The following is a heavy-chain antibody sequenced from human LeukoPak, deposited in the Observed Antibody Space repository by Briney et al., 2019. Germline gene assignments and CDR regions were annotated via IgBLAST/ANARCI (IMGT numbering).Heavy chain of an antibody. V-gene: IGHV3-48*04. CDR2: ISSTGSTI. CDR1: AFSFSSYS. J-gene: IGHJ4*02. D-gene: IGHD1-26*01. Sequence: GGSLRLSCAASAFSFSSYSMNWVRQAPGKGLEWVSYISSTGSTIYYAESVKGRFTIARDNAKNSLYLQMNSLRAEDTAVYYCASTRIGRYFDYWGQGTLVTVSS. CDR3: ASTRIGRYFDY.